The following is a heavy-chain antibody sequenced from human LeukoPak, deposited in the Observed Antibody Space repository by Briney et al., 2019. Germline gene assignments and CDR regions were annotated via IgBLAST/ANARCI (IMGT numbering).Heavy chain of an antibody. J-gene: IGHJ4*02. V-gene: IGHV3-48*02. CDR1: GFTFSSYS. Sequence: PGGSLRLSCAASGFTFSSYSMNWVRQAPGKGLEWVSYISSSGSTIYYADSVKGRFTISRDNAKNSLYLQMNSLRDEDTAVYYCARDPANSSSWYGGNDYWGQGTLVTVSS. CDR2: ISSSGSTI. D-gene: IGHD6-13*01. CDR3: ARDPANSSSWYGGNDY.